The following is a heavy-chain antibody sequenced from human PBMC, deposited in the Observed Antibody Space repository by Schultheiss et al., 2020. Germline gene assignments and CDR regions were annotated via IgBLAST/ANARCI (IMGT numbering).Heavy chain of an antibody. CDR3: ARSEGWFDP. Sequence: SETLSLTCTVSGGSISSGSYYWSWIRQPAGKGLEWIGRIYTSGSTYYNPSLKSRVTISVDTSKNQFSLKLSSVTAADTAVYYCARSEGWFDPWGQGTLVTVSS. CDR1: GGSISSGSYY. CDR2: IYTSGST. V-gene: IGHV4-61*02. J-gene: IGHJ5*02.